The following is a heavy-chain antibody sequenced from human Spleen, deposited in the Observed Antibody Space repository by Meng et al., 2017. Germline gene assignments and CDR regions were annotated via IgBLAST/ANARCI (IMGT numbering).Heavy chain of an antibody. J-gene: IGHJ4*02. Sequence: QVQRQEWGAGLLKPSETLSLTCAVYGGSFSDYYWSWIRQPPGKGLEWIGEINHSGSTNYNPSLESRATISVDTSQNKLSLNLRFVTAADSAVYYCARGPTTMAHDFDYWGQGTLVTVSS. D-gene: IGHD4-11*01. CDR3: ARGPTTMAHDFDY. CDR2: INHSGST. CDR1: GGSFSDYY. V-gene: IGHV4-34*01.